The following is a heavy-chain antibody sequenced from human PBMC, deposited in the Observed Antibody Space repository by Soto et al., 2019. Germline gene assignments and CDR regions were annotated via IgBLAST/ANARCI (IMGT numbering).Heavy chain of an antibody. CDR2: ISSSSSYI. Sequence: EVQLVESGGGLVKPGGSLRLSCAASGFTFSSYSMNWVRQAPGKGLEWVSSISSSSSYIYYSDSVKGRFTISRDNAKNSLYLQMNRLRAEDTAVYYCARDLRYYQSSGRRDVDAFDIWGPGTIVNVS. D-gene: IGHD3-22*01. CDR1: GFTFSSYS. J-gene: IGHJ3*02. V-gene: IGHV3-21*01. CDR3: ARDLRYYQSSGRRDVDAFDI.